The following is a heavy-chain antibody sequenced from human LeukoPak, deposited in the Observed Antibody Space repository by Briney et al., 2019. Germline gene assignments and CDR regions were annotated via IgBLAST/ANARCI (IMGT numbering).Heavy chain of an antibody. Sequence: GGSLRLSCAASGFTFSNYGMSWVRQAPRKGLEWVSTISASGGSTYYADSVKGRFTISRDNAKNSLYLQMNSLRAEDTAIYYCARDYGSYIDDAFDIWGQGTMVTVSS. CDR2: ISASGGST. CDR3: ARDYGSYIDDAFDI. CDR1: GFTFSNYG. J-gene: IGHJ3*02. V-gene: IGHV3-23*01. D-gene: IGHD1-26*01.